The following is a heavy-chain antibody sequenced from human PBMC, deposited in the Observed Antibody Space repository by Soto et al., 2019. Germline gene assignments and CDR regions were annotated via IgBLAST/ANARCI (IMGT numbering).Heavy chain of an antibody. J-gene: IGHJ4*02. CDR2: ISYDGSNK. CDR3: ANVKTGTHHENDY. D-gene: IGHD1-7*01. CDR1: GFTFSSYG. V-gene: IGHV3-30*18. Sequence: GGSLRLSCAASGFTFSSYGMHWVRQAPGKGLEWVAVISYDGSNKYYADSVKGRFTISRDNSKNTLYLQMNSLRAEDTAVYYCANVKTGTHHENDYWGQGTLVTVSS.